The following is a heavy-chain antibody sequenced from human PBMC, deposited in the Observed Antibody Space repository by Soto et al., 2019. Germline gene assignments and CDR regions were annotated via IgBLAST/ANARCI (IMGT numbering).Heavy chain of an antibody. D-gene: IGHD2-2*01. Sequence: QVQLVESGAEVKKPGSSVKVSCKASGGTFSSYAISWVRQAPGQGLEWMGGIIPIFGTADYAQKFPGRVTITADESTSTAYMELSSLRSEDTAVYYCARHVPAAGYYYGMDVWGQGTTVTVSS. CDR2: IIPIFGTA. J-gene: IGHJ6*02. CDR3: ARHVPAAGYYYGMDV. CDR1: GGTFSSYA. V-gene: IGHV1-69*12.